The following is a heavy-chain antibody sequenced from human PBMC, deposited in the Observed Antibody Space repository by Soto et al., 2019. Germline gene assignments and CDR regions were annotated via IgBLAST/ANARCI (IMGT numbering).Heavy chain of an antibody. CDR2: IYYSGST. V-gene: IGHV4-30-4*01. D-gene: IGHD3-22*01. J-gene: IGHJ4*02. CDR1: GVSISSGDYY. Sequence: SETLSLTCTVSGVSISSGDYYWSWIRQPPGKGLEWIGYIYYSGSTYYNPSLKSRVTISVDTSKNQFSLKLSSVTAADTAVYYCASAYYYDSSGYYPLVNFDYWGQGTLVTVPQ. CDR3: ASAYYYDSSGYYPLVNFDY.